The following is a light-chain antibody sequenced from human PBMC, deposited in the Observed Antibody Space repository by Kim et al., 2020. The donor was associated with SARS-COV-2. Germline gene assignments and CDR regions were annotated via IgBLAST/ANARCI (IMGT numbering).Light chain of an antibody. J-gene: IGKJ3*01. V-gene: IGKV1-33*01. Sequence: GDRVTITCQASQDISDYLDWYQHKPGKAPKRLIYDASNLETGVPSRFSGSGSGTHFTFTISSLQPEDVATYYCLQYDNLPLFTFGPGT. CDR2: DAS. CDR3: LQYDNLPLFT. CDR1: QDISDY.